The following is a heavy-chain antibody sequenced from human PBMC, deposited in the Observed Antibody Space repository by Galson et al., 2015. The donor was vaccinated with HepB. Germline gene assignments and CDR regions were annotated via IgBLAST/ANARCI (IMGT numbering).Heavy chain of an antibody. D-gene: IGHD3-3*01. J-gene: IGHJ4*02. CDR1: GFTFSSYS. Sequence: SLRLSCAASGFTFSSYSMNWVRQAPGKGLEWVSYISSSSSTIYYADSVKGRFTISRDNAKNSLYLQMNSLRDEDTAVYYCARGLFSDFWSGPDPGLLDYWGQGTLVTVSS. V-gene: IGHV3-48*02. CDR2: ISSSSSTI. CDR3: ARGLFSDFWSGPDPGLLDY.